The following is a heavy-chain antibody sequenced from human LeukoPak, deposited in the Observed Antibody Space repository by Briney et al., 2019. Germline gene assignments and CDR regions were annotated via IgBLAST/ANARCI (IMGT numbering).Heavy chain of an antibody. CDR3: ARLYDSSGYTNWLDP. V-gene: IGHV4-59*11. CDR2: IYYSGSS. Sequence: SETLSLTCTVSGGSISSHYWSWIRQPPGKGLEWIGYIYYSGSSKYNPSLKSRVTISVDTSKSQFSLKLSSVTAADTAVYYCARLYDSSGYTNWLDPWGQGTLVTVSS. J-gene: IGHJ5*02. CDR1: GGSISSHY. D-gene: IGHD3-22*01.